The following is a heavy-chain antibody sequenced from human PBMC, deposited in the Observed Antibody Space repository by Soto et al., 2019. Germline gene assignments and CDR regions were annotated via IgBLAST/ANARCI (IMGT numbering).Heavy chain of an antibody. J-gene: IGHJ6*02. D-gene: IGHD6-19*01. V-gene: IGHV1-69*01. CDR2: IIPIFGTA. CDR3: AKVRYSSPMGYYYGMDD. Sequence: QAQLEQSGGEVKKPRSSVKVSCKASRVAFSKFIVTWVRQAPGLGLEWVGGIIPIFGTANYAQKFQGRVTITADASTSTPYMAVNNLRSEDTALYYYAKVRYSSPMGYYYGMDDWGQGTTVTVSS. CDR1: RVAFSKFI.